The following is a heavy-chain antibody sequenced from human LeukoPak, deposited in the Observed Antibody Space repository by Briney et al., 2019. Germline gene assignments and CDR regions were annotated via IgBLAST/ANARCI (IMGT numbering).Heavy chain of an antibody. CDR1: GGSFSGYY. V-gene: IGHV4-34*01. Sequence: SETLSLTCAVYGGSFSGYYWSWIRQPPGKGLEWIGEINHSGSTNYNPSLKSRVTISVDTPKNQFSLKLSSVTAADTAVYYCARGETGGSSWYYYYYGMDVWGKGTTVTVSS. J-gene: IGHJ6*04. D-gene: IGHD6-13*01. CDR2: INHSGST. CDR3: ARGETGGSSWYYYYYGMDV.